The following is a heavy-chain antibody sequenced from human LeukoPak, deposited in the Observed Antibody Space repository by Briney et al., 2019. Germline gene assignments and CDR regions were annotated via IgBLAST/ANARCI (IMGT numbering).Heavy chain of an antibody. Sequence: GGSLRLSCAASGFTFSGYAMHWVRQAPGKGLEYVSAISSNGGSTYYANSVKGRFTISRDNSKNTLYLQMGSLRAEDMAVYYCARVGGSGSYELDYWGQGTLVTVSS. V-gene: IGHV3-64*01. J-gene: IGHJ4*02. CDR2: ISSNGGST. CDR1: GFTFSGYA. D-gene: IGHD1-26*01. CDR3: ARVGGSGSYELDY.